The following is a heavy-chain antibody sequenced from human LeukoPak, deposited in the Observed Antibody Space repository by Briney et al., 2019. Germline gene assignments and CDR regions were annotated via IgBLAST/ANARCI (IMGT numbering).Heavy chain of an antibody. CDR2: ISGSSSAI. V-gene: IGHV3-48*03. J-gene: IGHJ6*03. CDR3: ARDGYHYYGSGTYFGYYYMDV. D-gene: IGHD3-10*01. CDR1: GFTFSSYE. Sequence: QSGGSLRLSCAASGFTFSSYEMNWVRQAPGKGLEWVSYISGSSSAIYYADSVKGRFTISRDNAKNSLYLQMNSLRAEDTAVYYCARDGYHYYGSGTYFGYYYMDVWGKGTTVTISS.